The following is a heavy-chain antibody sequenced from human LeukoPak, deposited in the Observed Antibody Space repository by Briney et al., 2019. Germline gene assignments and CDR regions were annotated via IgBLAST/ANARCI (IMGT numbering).Heavy chain of an antibody. CDR3: ARSRSGYCGGGSCYYYYYGMDV. CDR1: GYTFTSYD. CDR2: MNPNSGNT. J-gene: IGHJ6*02. D-gene: IGHD2-15*01. V-gene: IGHV1-8*01. Sequence: ASVKVSCKASGYTFTSYDINWVRQATGQGLEWMGWMNPNSGNTGYAQKFQGRVTMTRNTSISTAYMELSSLRSEDTAVYYCARSRSGYCGGGSCYYYYYGMDVWGQGTTVTVSS.